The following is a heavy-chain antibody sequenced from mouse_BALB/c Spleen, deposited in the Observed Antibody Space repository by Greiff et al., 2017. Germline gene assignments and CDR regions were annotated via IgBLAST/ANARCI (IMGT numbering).Heavy chain of an antibody. V-gene: IGHV5-17*02. CDR3: ARELTYWYFDV. CDR1: GFTFSSFG. D-gene: IGHD4-1*01. CDR2: ISSGSSTI. Sequence: DVHLVESGGGLVQPGGSRKLSCAASGFTFSSFGMHWVRQAPEKGLEWVAYISSGSSTIYYADTVKGRFTISRDNPKNTLFLQMTSLRSEDTAMYYCARELTYWYFDVWGAGTTVTVSS. J-gene: IGHJ1*01.